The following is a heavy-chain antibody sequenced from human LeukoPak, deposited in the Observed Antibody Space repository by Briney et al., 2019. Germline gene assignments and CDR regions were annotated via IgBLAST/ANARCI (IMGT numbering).Heavy chain of an antibody. CDR1: GDSIISSRYY. V-gene: IGHV4-39*01. J-gene: IGHJ6*03. D-gene: IGHD2-15*01. CDR3: ARHLLRGPSTGMDV. Sequence: SETLSLTCTVAGDSIISSRYYWGWIRQPPGKGLEWIGNIFYSGSTFYNPSLNGRVTISVDTSKNQFSLKLNSVTATDSSVDYCARHLLRGPSTGMDVWGKGTSVTVSS. CDR2: IFYSGST.